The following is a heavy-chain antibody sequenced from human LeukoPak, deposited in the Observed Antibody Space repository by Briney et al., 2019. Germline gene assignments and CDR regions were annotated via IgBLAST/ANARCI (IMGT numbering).Heavy chain of an antibody. J-gene: IGHJ6*02. D-gene: IGHD5-24*01. Sequence: GGSLRLSCAASGFTVSSNYMTWVRQAPGKGLEWVSDLYGGGGKSYAYSVKGRFTISRHNSKNTLYLQMNSLRAEDTAVYYCARAEMATIFGLDVWGQGTTVTVSS. V-gene: IGHV3-53*04. CDR2: LYGGGGK. CDR1: GFTVSSNY. CDR3: ARAEMATIFGLDV.